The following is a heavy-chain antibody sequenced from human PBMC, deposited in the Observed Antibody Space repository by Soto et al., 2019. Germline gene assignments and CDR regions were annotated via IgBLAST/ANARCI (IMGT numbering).Heavy chain of an antibody. CDR1: GFTFSNAW. J-gene: IGHJ4*02. CDR3: TSHYYGSGSYYNMYY. CDR2: IKSKTDGGTA. V-gene: IGHV3-15*01. D-gene: IGHD3-10*01. Sequence: VGSLRLSCAASGFTFSNAWMSWVRQAPGKGLEWVGRIKSKTDGGTADYAAPVKGRFTISRDDSKNTLYLQMNSLKTEDTAVYYCTSHYYGSGSYYNMYYWGQGTLVTVSS.